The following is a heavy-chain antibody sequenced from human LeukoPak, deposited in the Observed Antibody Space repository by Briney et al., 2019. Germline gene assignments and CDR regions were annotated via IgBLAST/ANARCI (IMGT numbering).Heavy chain of an antibody. D-gene: IGHD4/OR15-4a*01. CDR2: IYQDGSDQ. Sequence: GGSLRLSCASSGFTFSTYWMTWVRQAPGKGLEWVANIYQDGSDQYYVDSVKGRFTITRDNAKNSLYLQMNSLRAEDTAVYYCVRGRWSFDYWGQGTLVTVSS. V-gene: IGHV3-7*01. J-gene: IGHJ4*02. CDR3: VRGRWSFDY. CDR1: GFTFSTYW.